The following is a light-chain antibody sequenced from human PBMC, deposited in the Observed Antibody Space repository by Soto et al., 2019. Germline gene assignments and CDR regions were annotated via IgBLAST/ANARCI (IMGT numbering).Light chain of an antibody. CDR3: MQTLQTLWT. V-gene: IGKV2-28*01. CDR1: QSLLYSNGYNY. J-gene: IGKJ1*01. Sequence: DIVMTQSPLSPPVTPGEPASISCRSSQSLLYSNGYNYLDWYLQKPGQSPQLLIYLGSNRASGVPDRFSGSGSGTDFTLKISRVEAEDVGVYYCMQTLQTLWTFGQGTKVEIK. CDR2: LGS.